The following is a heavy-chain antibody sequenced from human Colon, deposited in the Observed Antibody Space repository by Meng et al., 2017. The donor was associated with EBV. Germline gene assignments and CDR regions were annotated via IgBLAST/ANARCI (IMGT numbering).Heavy chain of an antibody. J-gene: IGHJ4*02. CDR2: TYYRSKWHN. CDR3: ARDYGTSRPFEY. CDR1: RDSVSGTGAA. D-gene: IGHD1/OR15-1a*01. Sequence: HVQLRPAGPGPVKPSPALSLPCAISRDSVSGTGAALNWIRHSPSGGLEWLGRTYYRSKWHNDYAVSVKGRIAINPDTSKNQFFLQLNSVTPEDTAVYYCARDYGTSRPFEYWGQGILVTVSS. V-gene: IGHV6-1*01.